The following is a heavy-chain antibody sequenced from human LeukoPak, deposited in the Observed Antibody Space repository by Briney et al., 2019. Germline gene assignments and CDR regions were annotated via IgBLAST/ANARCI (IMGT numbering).Heavy chain of an antibody. J-gene: IGHJ5*02. V-gene: IGHV4-4*02. CDR2: IYHSGST. Sequence: PSETLSLTCAVSGGSISSSNWWSWVRQPPGKGLEWIGEIYHSGSTNYNPSLKSRVTISVDKSKNQFSLKLSSVTAADTAVYYCARAPIAVAGTGWFDPWGQGTLVTVSS. CDR3: ARAPIAVAGTGWFDP. D-gene: IGHD6-19*01. CDR1: GGSISSSNW.